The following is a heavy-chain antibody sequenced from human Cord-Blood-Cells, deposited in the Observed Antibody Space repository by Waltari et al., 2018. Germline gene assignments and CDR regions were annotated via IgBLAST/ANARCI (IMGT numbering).Heavy chain of an antibody. D-gene: IGHD1-26*01. J-gene: IGHJ3*02. Sequence: QLQLQASGPGLVKPSETLSLTRTVSGGSISSSSYYSGWIRQPPGKGLEWIGSIYYSGSTYYNPSLKSRVTISVDTSKNQFSLKLSSVTAADTAVYYCARLPAFESYYFAFDIWGQGTMVTVSS. V-gene: IGHV4-39*01. CDR3: ARLPAFESYYFAFDI. CDR2: IYYSGST. CDR1: GGSISSSSYY.